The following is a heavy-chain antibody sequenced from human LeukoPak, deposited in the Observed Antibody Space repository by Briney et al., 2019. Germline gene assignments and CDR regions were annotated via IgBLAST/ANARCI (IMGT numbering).Heavy chain of an antibody. V-gene: IGHV3-23*01. J-gene: IGHJ4*02. Sequence: GGSLRLSCTASGFTFSTYSMTWARQAPGKGPEWVSAISGSGGDTYYADSVKGRFTIYRDNSKNTLYLQMNGLRAQDTAIYYCAKDLFGEGGSGFPGQWGQGTLVTVSS. CDR3: AKDLFGEGGSGFPGQ. CDR1: GFTFSTYS. D-gene: IGHD3-10*01. CDR2: ISGSGGDT.